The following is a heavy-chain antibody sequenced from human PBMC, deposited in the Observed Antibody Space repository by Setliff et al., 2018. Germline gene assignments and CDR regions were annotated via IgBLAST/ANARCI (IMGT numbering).Heavy chain of an antibody. J-gene: IGHJ4*02. CDR2: ISSYSGNA. V-gene: IGHV1-18*01. D-gene: IGHD2-8*01. CDR1: GYTFTDYG. CDR3: SRLVRYCTSTSCQGASGVEY. Sequence: ASVKVSCKASGYTFTDYGITWVRQAPGQGLEWMGWISSYSGNAYYAHKLQGRVTMTTDTSTGTAYLELRSLRSDDTAVHYCSRLVRYCTSTSCQGASGVEYWGQGTLVTVSS.